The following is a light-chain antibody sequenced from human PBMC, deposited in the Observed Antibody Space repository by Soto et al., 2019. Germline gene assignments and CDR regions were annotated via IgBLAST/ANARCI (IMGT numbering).Light chain of an antibody. Sequence: EIVLTQSPCTLSLSPGERATLSCRASQSVSSSYLAWYQQKPGQAPRLLIYGASSRATGIPDRFSGSGPGTDFTLTISRLEPEDFAVYYCQQYGSSPPTFGQGTRLEIK. CDR3: QQYGSSPPT. CDR1: QSVSSSY. CDR2: GAS. J-gene: IGKJ5*01. V-gene: IGKV3-20*01.